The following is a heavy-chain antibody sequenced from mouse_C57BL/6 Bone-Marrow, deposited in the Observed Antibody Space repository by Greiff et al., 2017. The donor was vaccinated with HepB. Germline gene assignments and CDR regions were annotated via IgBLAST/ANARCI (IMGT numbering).Heavy chain of an antibody. Sequence: QVQLQQPGAELVKPGASVKLSCKASGYTFTSYWMQWVKQRPGQGLEWIGEIDPSDSYTNYNQKFKGKATLTVDTSSSTAYMHLSSLTSEDSAVYYCALRPSPKNYWGQGTTLTVSS. CDR2: IDPSDSYT. J-gene: IGHJ2*01. CDR1: GYTFTSYW. V-gene: IGHV1-50*01. CDR3: ALRPSPKNY.